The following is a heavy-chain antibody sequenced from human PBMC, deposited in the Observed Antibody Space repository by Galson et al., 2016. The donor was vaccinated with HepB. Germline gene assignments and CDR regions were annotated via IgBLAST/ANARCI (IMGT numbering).Heavy chain of an antibody. CDR3: AKVSGRGGVNWFDP. D-gene: IGHD3-10*01. CDR1: GYTFTGYY. CDR2: INPNSGGA. Sequence: SVKVSCKASGYTFTGYYMHWVRQAPRQGLEWMGYINPNSGGADYAQKFQGRVTMTRDTSINTVYMELRRLRPDDTAVYYCAKVSGRGGVNWFDPWGQGTLVSVSS. J-gene: IGHJ5*02. V-gene: IGHV1-2*02.